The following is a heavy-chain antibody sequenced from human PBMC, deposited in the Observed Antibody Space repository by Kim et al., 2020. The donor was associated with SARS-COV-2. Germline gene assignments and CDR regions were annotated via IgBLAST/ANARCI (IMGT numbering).Heavy chain of an antibody. CDR2: INHIGSI. V-gene: IGHV4-34*01. Sequence: SETLSLTCAVYGETFTGYYWSWIRQSPGKGLEWIGEINHIGSINYNPSPKCRVIITVDTSTNQFSLKVMSVNVTDTAGYYCARSGDCATTHWLRGDWFDPWGQGTRVTISS. CDR1: GETFTGYY. J-gene: IGHJ5*01. D-gene: IGHD2-15*01. CDR3: ARSGDCATTHWLRGDWFDP.